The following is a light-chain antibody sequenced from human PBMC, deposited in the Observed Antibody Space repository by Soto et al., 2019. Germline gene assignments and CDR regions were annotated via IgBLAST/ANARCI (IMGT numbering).Light chain of an antibody. CDR2: EVS. CDR3: SSYTSSSTRV. J-gene: IGLJ3*02. Sequence: QSALTQPASVSGSPGQSITISCTGTSSDVGGYNYVSWYQQHPSKAPKLMIYEVSNRPSGVSNRFSGSKSGNTASLTISGLQAEDEADYYCSSYTSSSTRVFGVGTKVTVL. CDR1: SSDVGGYNY. V-gene: IGLV2-14*01.